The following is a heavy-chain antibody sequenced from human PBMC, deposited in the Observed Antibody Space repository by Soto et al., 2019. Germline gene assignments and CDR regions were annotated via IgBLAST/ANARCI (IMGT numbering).Heavy chain of an antibody. CDR2: LYSGGST. Sequence: EVQLVETGGGLIQPGGSLRLSCVASGLTVSSNYMNWVRQAPGKGPEWVSVLYSGGSTHYAGSVKGRFIISRDNSKNTLYLQMNSLRAEDTAVYYCARDRPGDEGDAFDIWGHGTMVTVSS. CDR1: GLTVSSNY. V-gene: IGHV3-53*02. J-gene: IGHJ3*02. CDR3: ARDRPGDEGDAFDI. D-gene: IGHD3-10*01.